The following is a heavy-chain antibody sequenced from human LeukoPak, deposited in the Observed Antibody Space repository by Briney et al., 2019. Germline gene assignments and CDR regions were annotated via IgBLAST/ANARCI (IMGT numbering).Heavy chain of an antibody. D-gene: IGHD3-16*02. CDR3: ARALLLPIVTTLNEHAFDL. Sequence: GGSLRLSCAASGFTFDDYAMHWVRQAPGKGLEWVSGISWNSGSIGYADSVKGRFTISRDNTKNSLYLQMNSLRVEDTAVYYCARALLLPIVTTLNEHAFDLWGQGTMVTVSS. CDR2: ISWNSGSI. V-gene: IGHV3-9*01. J-gene: IGHJ3*01. CDR1: GFTFDDYA.